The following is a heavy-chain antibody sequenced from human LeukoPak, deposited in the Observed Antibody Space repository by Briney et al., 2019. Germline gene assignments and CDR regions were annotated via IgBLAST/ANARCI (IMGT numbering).Heavy chain of an antibody. J-gene: IGHJ5*02. CDR2: IYYSGST. Sequence: PSETLSLTCTVSGGSIIRYYWRWIRQPPGKGLEWIGYIYYSGSTNYNPFLKSRVTISVDTSKNQFSLKLSSVTAADTAVYYCAKSYFDSLPAEVNWFDPWGQGNLVTVSS. V-gene: IGHV4-59*01. CDR1: GGSIIRYY. CDR3: AKSYFDSLPAEVNWFDP. D-gene: IGHD3-9*01.